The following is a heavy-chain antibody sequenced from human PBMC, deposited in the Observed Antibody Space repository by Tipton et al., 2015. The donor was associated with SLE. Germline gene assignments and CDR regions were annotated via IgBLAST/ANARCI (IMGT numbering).Heavy chain of an antibody. V-gene: IGHV1-3*01. CDR1: GYIFSAYA. CDR2: INPGNGNT. Sequence: QLVQSGAEVKIPGASVKVSCKASGYIFSAYAMHWVRQDAGQRLEWMGWINPGNGNTKYSQKFQGRVTFTRDTSASTVYMEVSRLRSEDTAVYYCARDLIAAGGTGYYYMDVWGKGTSVTVSS. CDR3: ARDLIAAGGTGYYYMDV. J-gene: IGHJ6*03. D-gene: IGHD6-13*01.